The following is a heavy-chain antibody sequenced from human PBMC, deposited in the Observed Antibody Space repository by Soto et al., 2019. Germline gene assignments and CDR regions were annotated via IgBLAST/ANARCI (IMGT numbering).Heavy chain of an antibody. J-gene: IGHJ4*02. V-gene: IGHV1-18*04. CDR3: ARISSASIGWLPHX. CDR2: INVYNGNT. Sequence: ASLKVSCNASGYTFTSNSIGWVRQAPGQGLEWMGFINVYNGNTKYAQQIQGRVTLTKDTSTSTAYMDLRSLRSDDTAVYYCARISSASIGWLPHXWGQGTLVTVSX. D-gene: IGHD2-2*01. CDR1: GYTFTSNS.